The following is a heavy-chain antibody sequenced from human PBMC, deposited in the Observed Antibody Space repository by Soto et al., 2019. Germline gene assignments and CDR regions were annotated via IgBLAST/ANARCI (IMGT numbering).Heavy chain of an antibody. V-gene: IGHV3-11*01. CDR1: GFTFSDYY. Sequence: GGSLRLSCAASGFTFSDYYMSWIRQAPGKGLEWVSYISSSGSTIYYADSVKGRFTISRDNAKNSLYLQMNSLRAEDTAVYYWAREYYDFWSGYYTGTDYWGQGTLVTVSS. CDR3: AREYYDFWSGYYTGTDY. CDR2: ISSSGSTI. D-gene: IGHD3-3*01. J-gene: IGHJ4*02.